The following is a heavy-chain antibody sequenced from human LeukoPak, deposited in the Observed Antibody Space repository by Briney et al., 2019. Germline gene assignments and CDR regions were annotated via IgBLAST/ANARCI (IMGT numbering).Heavy chain of an antibody. CDR1: GFTFSSYS. J-gene: IGHJ4*02. CDR2: ISSSSSYI. CDR3: ARSGGDYCSGGSCYSGVGYYFDY. Sequence: GGSLRLSCAASGFTFSSYSMNWVRQAPGKGLEWVSSISSSSSYIYYADSVKGRFTISRDNAKNSLYLQMNSLRAEDTAVYYCARSGGDYCSGGSCYSGVGYYFDYWGQGTLVTVSS. V-gene: IGHV3-21*01. D-gene: IGHD2-15*01.